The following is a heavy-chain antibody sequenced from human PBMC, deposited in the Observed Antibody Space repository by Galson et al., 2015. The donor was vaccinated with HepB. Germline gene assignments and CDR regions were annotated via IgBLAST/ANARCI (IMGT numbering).Heavy chain of an antibody. D-gene: IGHD6-19*01. V-gene: IGHV3-33*01. Sequence: LRLSCAASGFTFSNFGMHWVRQAPGKGLEWVAVIWYDGSDKYYAESVKGRFTISRDNSKNTLYLQMNSLRAEDTAVYYCARDPGVVVAARGDYYGMDVWGQGTTVAVSS. CDR2: IWYDGSDK. J-gene: IGHJ6*02. CDR3: ARDPGVVVAARGDYYGMDV. CDR1: GFTFSNFG.